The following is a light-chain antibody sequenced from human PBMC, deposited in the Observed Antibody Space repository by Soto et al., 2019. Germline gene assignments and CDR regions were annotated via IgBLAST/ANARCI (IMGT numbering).Light chain of an antibody. CDR2: EVS. CDR1: SSDIGRYNF. V-gene: IGLV2-14*01. Sequence: QSALTQPASVSGSPGQSLTISCTGTSSDIGRYNFVSWYQQHPDKAPKLMIYEVSNRPSGVSNRFSGSKSGNTASLTISGLQAEDEADYYCTSYTSSCYVFGTGTKV. J-gene: IGLJ1*01. CDR3: TSYTSSCYV.